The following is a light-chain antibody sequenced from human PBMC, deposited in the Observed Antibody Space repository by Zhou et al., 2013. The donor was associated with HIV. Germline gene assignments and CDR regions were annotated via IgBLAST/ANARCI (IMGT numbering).Light chain of an antibody. V-gene: IGKV3D-20*02. CDR3: QQSRNWPWT. Sequence: EIVLTQSPGTLSLSPGERATLSCRASQSVSSNYLAWYQQKPGQAPTLLIYDASNRATGISARFSGTGSGTDFTLTISSLEPEDFAVYYCQQSRNWPWTFGQGTKVEIK. CDR1: QSVSSNY. J-gene: IGKJ1*01. CDR2: DAS.